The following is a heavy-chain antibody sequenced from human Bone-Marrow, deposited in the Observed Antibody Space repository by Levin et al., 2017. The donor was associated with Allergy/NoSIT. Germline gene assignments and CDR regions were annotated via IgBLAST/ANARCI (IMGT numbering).Heavy chain of an antibody. J-gene: IGHJ5*02. Sequence: GESLKISCKGSGYSFTNYWIGWVRQMPGKGLEWMGIIYPGDSDTRYSPSFQGQVSISVDKSTSTAYLQWSSLKASDTAMYYCARHMVTTIGFINWFDPWGQGTLVTVSS. CDR3: ARHMVTTIGFINWFDP. V-gene: IGHV5-51*01. D-gene: IGHD5-18*01. CDR1: GYSFTNYW. CDR2: IYPGDSDT.